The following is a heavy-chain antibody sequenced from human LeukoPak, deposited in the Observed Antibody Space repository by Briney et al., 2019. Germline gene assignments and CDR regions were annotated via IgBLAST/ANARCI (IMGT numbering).Heavy chain of an antibody. CDR3: AKYPHPSTYSGSYFHY. CDR2: ISVSGADT. J-gene: IGHJ4*02. Sequence: GGSLRLSCAASGFTFSSYEMNWVRQAPGKGLEWVSTISVSGADTYYADSVRGRFTISRVNSKNTLYLQMNSLRAEDTAVYYCAKYPHPSTYSGSYFHYWGQGTLATVSS. CDR1: GFTFSSYE. D-gene: IGHD1-26*01. V-gene: IGHV3-23*01.